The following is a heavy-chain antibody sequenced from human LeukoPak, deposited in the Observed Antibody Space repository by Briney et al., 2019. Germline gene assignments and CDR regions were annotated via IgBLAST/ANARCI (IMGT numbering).Heavy chain of an antibody. J-gene: IGHJ4*02. CDR1: GFTFSSYA. Sequence: GGSLRLSCAASGFTFSSYAMSWVRLAPGKGLEWVSAISGSGGSTYYADSVKGRFTISRDNSKNTLYLQMNSLRAEDTAVYYCAKLQWLVNVYFDYWGQGTLVTVSS. V-gene: IGHV3-23*01. CDR3: AKLQWLVNVYFDY. D-gene: IGHD6-19*01. CDR2: ISGSGGST.